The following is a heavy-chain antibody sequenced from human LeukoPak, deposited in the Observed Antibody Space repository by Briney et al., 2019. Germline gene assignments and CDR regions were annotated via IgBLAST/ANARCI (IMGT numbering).Heavy chain of an antibody. CDR1: GGSISSYY. Sequence: PSETLSLTCTVSGGSISSYYWSWIRQPPGKGLEWIGSIYYSGSTYYNPSLKSRVTISVDTSKNQFSLKLSSVTAADTAVYYCARQVVVPAAMMGYYYYYGMDVWGQGTTVTVSS. J-gene: IGHJ6*02. D-gene: IGHD2-2*01. V-gene: IGHV4-39*01. CDR3: ARQVVVPAAMMGYYYYYGMDV. CDR2: IYYSGST.